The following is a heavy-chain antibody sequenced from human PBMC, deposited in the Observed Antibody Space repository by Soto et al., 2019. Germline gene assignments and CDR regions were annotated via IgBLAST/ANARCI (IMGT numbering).Heavy chain of an antibody. V-gene: IGHV3-9*01. J-gene: IGHJ4*02. CDR2: ISWNSGSI. D-gene: IGHD3-16*01. Sequence: EVQLVESGGGLVQPGRSLRLSCAASGFTFDDYAMHWVRQAPGKGLEWVSGISWNSGSIGYADSVKGRFTISRDNAKNSLYLQMNSLRAEDTALYYCAKDYDYIWGSYSAYTPLVPYFDYWRQGPLVTVSS. CDR3: AKDYDYIWGSYSAYTPLVPYFDY. CDR1: GFTFDDYA.